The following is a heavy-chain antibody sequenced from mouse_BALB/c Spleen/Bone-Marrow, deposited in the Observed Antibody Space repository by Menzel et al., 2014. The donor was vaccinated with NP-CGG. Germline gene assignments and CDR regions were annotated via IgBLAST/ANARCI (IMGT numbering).Heavy chain of an antibody. J-gene: IGHJ4*01. V-gene: IGHV2-6*02. CDR3: ARNPYGNYAMDS. D-gene: IGHD2-10*02. CDR1: GFSLTTYG. CDR2: IWSDGST. Sequence: VKVVESGPGLVAPSQSLSITCTVSGFSLTTYGVHWVRQPPGKGLEWLVVIWSDGSTTYNSALKSRLSISKDNSKSQVFLKMNSLQTDDTAMYYCARNPYGNYAMDSWGQGTSVTVSS.